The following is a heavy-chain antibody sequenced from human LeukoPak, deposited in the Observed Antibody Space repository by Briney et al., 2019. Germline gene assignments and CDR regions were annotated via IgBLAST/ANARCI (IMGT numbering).Heavy chain of an antibody. CDR2: IFHSGST. CDR3: AREIFGARAFQY. Sequence: SSGTLSLTCAVSGDSLNTNTWWSWVRQPPGKGLEWTGEIFHSGSTNYHPSLESRLTISMDKSKNSFSLRLTSVTAADTAVYYCAREIFGARAFQYWGQGILVTVSS. CDR1: GDSLNTNTW. J-gene: IGHJ4*02. V-gene: IGHV4-4*02. D-gene: IGHD3-3*01.